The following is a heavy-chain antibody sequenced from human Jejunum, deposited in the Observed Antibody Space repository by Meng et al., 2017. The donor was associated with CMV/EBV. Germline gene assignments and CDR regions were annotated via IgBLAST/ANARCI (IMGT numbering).Heavy chain of an antibody. CDR3: AREWSTWQPFDF. CDR2: INYSGRT. V-gene: IGHV4-59*01. D-gene: IGHD2-15*01. Sequence: VSGGSMSSYYWSWIRQPPGKELEWIGYINYSGRTNYNPSLKSRVTISVDTSKNQLSLNLRSVTAADTAVYYCAREWSTWQPFDFWGQGALVTVSS. CDR1: GGSMSSYY. J-gene: IGHJ4*02.